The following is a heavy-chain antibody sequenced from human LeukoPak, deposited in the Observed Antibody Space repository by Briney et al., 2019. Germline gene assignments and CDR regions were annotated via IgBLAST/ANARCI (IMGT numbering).Heavy chain of an antibody. CDR3: ASRASPAHLEHVYYYYGMDV. V-gene: IGHV1-46*01. D-gene: IGHD6-6*01. CDR2: INPSGGST. Sequence: GASVKVSCKASGYTFTSYYMHWVRQAPRQGLEWMGIINPSGGSTSYAQKFQGRVTMTRDTSTSTVYMELSSLRSEDTAVYYCASRASPAHLEHVYYYYGMDVWGQGTTVTVSS. J-gene: IGHJ6*02. CDR1: GYTFTSYY.